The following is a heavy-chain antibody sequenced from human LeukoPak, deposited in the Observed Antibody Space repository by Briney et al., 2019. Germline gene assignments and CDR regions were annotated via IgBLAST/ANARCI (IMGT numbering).Heavy chain of an antibody. J-gene: IGHJ2*01. CDR3: ARARYCSGGSCYWYFDL. V-gene: IGHV4-31*03. Sequence: SETLSLTCTVSGGSISSSSYYWGWIRQPPGKGLEWIGYIYYSGSTYHNPSLKSRVTISVDTSKNQFSLKLSSVTAADTAVYYCARARYCSGGSCYWYFDLWGRGTLVTVSS. CDR1: GGSISSSSYY. D-gene: IGHD2-15*01. CDR2: IYYSGST.